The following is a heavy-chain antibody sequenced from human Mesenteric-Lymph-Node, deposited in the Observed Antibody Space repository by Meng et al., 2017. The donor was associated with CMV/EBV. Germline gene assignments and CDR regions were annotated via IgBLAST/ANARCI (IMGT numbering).Heavy chain of an antibody. D-gene: IGHD6-19*01. CDR1: GFTFSSYS. Sequence: GGSLRLSCAASGFTFSSYSMNWVRQAPGKGLGWVSSISSSSSYIYYADSVKGRFTISRDNAKNSLYLQMNSLRAEDTAVYYCARDRPSGIAVAPTGYYYGMDVWGQGTTVTVSS. V-gene: IGHV3-21*01. CDR2: ISSSSSYI. J-gene: IGHJ6*02. CDR3: ARDRPSGIAVAPTGYYYGMDV.